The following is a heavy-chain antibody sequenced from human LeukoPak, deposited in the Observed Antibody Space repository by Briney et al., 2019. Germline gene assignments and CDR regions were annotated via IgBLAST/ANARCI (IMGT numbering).Heavy chain of an antibody. V-gene: IGHV3-23*01. CDR1: GFTFSSYA. CDR2: ISGSDGST. D-gene: IGHD4-17*01. CDR3: ARAMTTVTTGLENAFDV. J-gene: IGHJ3*01. Sequence: PGGSLRLSCAASGFTFSSYAMSWVRQAPGKGLEWVSGISGSDGSTNYADSVKGRFTISRENSKNTLYLQMNSLRAEDTAVYYCARAMTTVTTGLENAFDVWGQGTMVTVSS.